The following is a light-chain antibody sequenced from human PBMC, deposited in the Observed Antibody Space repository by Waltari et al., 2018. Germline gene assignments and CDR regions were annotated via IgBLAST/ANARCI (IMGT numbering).Light chain of an antibody. CDR2: YGS. Sequence: SYVVTQPPSVSVAPGKTAMITCGGNNIGSKSVHWYQQKPGQAPVLVIYYGSDRPSGIPERFSGSNSGNPATLTITRVEAGDEADYYCQVWLSSSDHPVFGGGTKLTVL. V-gene: IGLV3-21*04. CDR1: NIGSKS. CDR3: QVWLSSSDHPV. J-gene: IGLJ2*01.